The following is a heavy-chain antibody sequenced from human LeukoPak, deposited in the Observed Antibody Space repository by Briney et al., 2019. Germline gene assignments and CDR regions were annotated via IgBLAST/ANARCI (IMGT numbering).Heavy chain of an antibody. J-gene: IGHJ4*02. CDR2: ISYDGSNK. CDR3: ASGHHDSADY. CDR1: GFTFSSYA. Sequence: PGGSLRLSCAASGFTFSSYAMHWVRQAPGKGLEWVAVISYDGSNKYYADSVKGRFTISRDNSKNTLYLQMNSLRAEDTAVYYCASGHHDSADYWGQGTLVTVSS. V-gene: IGHV3-30-3*01. D-gene: IGHD1-26*01.